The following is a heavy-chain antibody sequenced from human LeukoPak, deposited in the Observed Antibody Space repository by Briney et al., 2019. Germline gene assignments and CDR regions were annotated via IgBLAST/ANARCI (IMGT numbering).Heavy chain of an antibody. Sequence: SETLSLTCTVSGGSISSGGYYWSWIRQHPGKGLEWIGYIYYSGSTYYNPSLKSRVTIPVDTSKNQFSLKLSSVTAADTAVYYCAGNYDSSGYYADYWGQGTLVTVSS. J-gene: IGHJ4*02. CDR3: AGNYDSSGYYADY. V-gene: IGHV4-31*03. D-gene: IGHD3-22*01. CDR1: GGSISSGGYY. CDR2: IYYSGST.